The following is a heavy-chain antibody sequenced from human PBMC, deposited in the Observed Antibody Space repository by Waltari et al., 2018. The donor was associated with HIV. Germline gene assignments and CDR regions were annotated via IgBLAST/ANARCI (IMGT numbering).Heavy chain of an antibody. Sequence: QLRLQESGSGLVKPSQTLSPTCVVSGGSISSGCYSWSWIRQPPGKGLEWIGNIYHSGISFYTPSLKSRVTISVDRSKNQLSLNLTSVTAADTGVYFCARGDPNYGMDVWGQGTTVTVS. D-gene: IGHD2-21*02. V-gene: IGHV4-30-2*01. CDR2: IYHSGIS. CDR3: ARGDPNYGMDV. J-gene: IGHJ6*02. CDR1: GGSISSGCYS.